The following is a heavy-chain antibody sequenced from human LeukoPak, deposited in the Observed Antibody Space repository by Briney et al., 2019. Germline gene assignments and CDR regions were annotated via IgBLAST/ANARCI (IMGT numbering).Heavy chain of an antibody. CDR3: ARSYSSGWDWFDP. J-gene: IGHJ5*02. Sequence: GSLRLSCAASGFTFSSYEMNWVRQAPGKGLEWASYISSSGSTIYYADSVKGRFTISRDNAKNSLYLQMNSLRAEDTAVYYCARSYSSGWDWFDPWGQGTLVTVSS. CDR1: GFTFSSYE. CDR2: ISSSGSTI. V-gene: IGHV3-48*03. D-gene: IGHD6-19*01.